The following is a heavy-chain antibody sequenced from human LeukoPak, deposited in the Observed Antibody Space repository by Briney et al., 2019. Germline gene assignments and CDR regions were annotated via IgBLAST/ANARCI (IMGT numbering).Heavy chain of an antibody. CDR2: IYYSGST. CDR3: ARHSKPGKWLLRHYYYYYMDV. J-gene: IGHJ6*03. CDR1: GGSISSSSYY. D-gene: IGHD3-22*01. Sequence: SETLSLTCTVSGGSISSSSYYWGWIRQPPGKGLEWIGSIYYSGSTYYNPSLKSRVTISVDTSKNQFSLKLSSVTAADTAVYYCARHSKPGKWLLRHYYYYYMDVWGKGTTVTVSS. V-gene: IGHV4-39*01.